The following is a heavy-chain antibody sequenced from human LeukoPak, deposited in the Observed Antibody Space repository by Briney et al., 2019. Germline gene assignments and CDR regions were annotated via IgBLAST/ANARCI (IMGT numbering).Heavy chain of an antibody. Sequence: SETLSLTCAVYGGSFSGYYWSWIRQPPGKGLEWIGEINHSGSTNYNPSLKSRVTISVDTSKNQFSLKLSSVTAADTAVYYCARKGTYYYGSGSYYKSLSEVWFDPWGQGTLVTVSS. J-gene: IGHJ5*02. CDR1: GGSFSGYY. V-gene: IGHV4-34*01. CDR3: ARKGTYYYGSGSYYKSLSEVWFDP. CDR2: INHSGST. D-gene: IGHD3-10*01.